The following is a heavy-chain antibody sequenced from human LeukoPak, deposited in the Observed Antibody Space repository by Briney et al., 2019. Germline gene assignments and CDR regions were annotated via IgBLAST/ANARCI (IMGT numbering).Heavy chain of an antibody. CDR3: ARGARAGYNLEPFDY. CDR2: IYYSGST. Sequence: KSSETLSLTCTVSGGSMSSYYWSWIRQPPGKGLEWLGYIYYSGSTKYNPSLKSRVTISVDTSKNQFSLKLSSVTAADTAVYYCARGARAGYNLEPFDYWGQGTLVTVSS. V-gene: IGHV4-59*08. CDR1: GGSMSSYY. D-gene: IGHD5-24*01. J-gene: IGHJ4*02.